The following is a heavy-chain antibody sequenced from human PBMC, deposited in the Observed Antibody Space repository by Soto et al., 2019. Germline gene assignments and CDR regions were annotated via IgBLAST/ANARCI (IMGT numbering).Heavy chain of an antibody. CDR3: SRSLDY. J-gene: IGHJ4*02. Sequence: GGSLRLSCVASGFTFSTYWMDWVRQAPGKGLEWVANINQDGSEKHYVDSVKGRFTISRDNAKNSLYLQMSSLTAEDSALYYCSRSLDYWGQGALVTVSS. V-gene: IGHV3-7*01. CDR2: INQDGSEK. CDR1: GFTFSTYW.